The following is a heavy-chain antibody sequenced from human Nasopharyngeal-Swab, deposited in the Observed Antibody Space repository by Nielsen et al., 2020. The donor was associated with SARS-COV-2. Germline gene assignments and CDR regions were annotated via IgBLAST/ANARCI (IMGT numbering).Heavy chain of an antibody. V-gene: IGHV1-2*06. J-gene: IGHJ4*02. CDR3: ARSPYADPLGLVY. D-gene: IGHD4-17*01. Sequence: ASVKVSCKASGYTFTGYYMNWVRQAPGKGLEWMGRINPNSGGTNYAQKFQGRVTMTRDTSISTAYMELSRLRSDDTAVYYCARSPYADPLGLVYWGQGTLVTVSS. CDR1: GYTFTGYY. CDR2: INPNSGGT.